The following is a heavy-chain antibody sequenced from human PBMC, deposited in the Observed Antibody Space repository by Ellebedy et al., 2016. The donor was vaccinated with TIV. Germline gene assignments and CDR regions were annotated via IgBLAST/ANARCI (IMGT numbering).Heavy chain of an antibody. CDR1: LPSFSGYH. J-gene: IGHJ4*02. V-gene: IGHV4-34*01. CDR3: ASGSMVRGLAG. D-gene: IGHD3-10*01. Sequence: SETLSLTXDVDLPSFSGYHWAWIRQPPGEGLEWIGDVNHRGSARYISSLKSRVTISLDTSKKQFSLNITSVTAADTALYFCASGSMVRGLAGWGQGTLVLVSS. CDR2: VNHRGSA.